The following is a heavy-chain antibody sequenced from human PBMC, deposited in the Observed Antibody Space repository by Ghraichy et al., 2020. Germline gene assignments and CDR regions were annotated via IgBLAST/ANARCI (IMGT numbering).Heavy chain of an antibody. D-gene: IGHD3-3*01. J-gene: IGHJ6*03. CDR2: INHSGST. Sequence: SQTLSLTCAVYGGSFSGYYWSWIRQPPGKGLEWIGEINHSGSTNYNPSLKSRVTISVDTSKNQFSLKLSSVTAADTAVYYCATVQLEGAYYYYYMDVWGKGTTVTVSS. CDR1: GGSFSGYY. V-gene: IGHV4-34*01. CDR3: ATVQLEGAYYYYYMDV.